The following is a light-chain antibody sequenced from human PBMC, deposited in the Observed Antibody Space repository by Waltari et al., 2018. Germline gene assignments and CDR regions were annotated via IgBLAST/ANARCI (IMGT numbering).Light chain of an antibody. J-gene: IGKJ2*01. CDR1: QSIMSW. CDR3: QQYNTYYT. Sequence: DVQMTQSPSTLSASVGDTVTITCRASQSIMSWLAWYQQKAGKAPKVLISKASTLESGVPSRFSGSESGTEFTLTISNLQPDDSATYYCQQYNTYYTFGQGTIEEIK. CDR2: KAS. V-gene: IGKV1-5*03.